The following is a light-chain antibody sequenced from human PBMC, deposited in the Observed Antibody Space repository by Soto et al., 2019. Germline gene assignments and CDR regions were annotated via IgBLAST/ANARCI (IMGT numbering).Light chain of an antibody. CDR1: RSNIGGNA. CDR3: AAWDDSLNGPV. V-gene: IGLV1-44*01. CDR2: SSN. Sequence: QSVLTQPPSASGTPGQRVTISCSGSRSNIGGNAVNWYQQLPGAAPKLLIYSSNLRPSGVPDRFSASKSGTSASLAISGLQSEDEADYYCAAWDDSLNGPVFGGGTKLTVL. J-gene: IGLJ3*02.